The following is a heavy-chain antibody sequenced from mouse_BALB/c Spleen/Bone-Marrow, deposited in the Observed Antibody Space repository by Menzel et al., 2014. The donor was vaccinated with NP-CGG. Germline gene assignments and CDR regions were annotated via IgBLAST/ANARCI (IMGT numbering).Heavy chain of an antibody. D-gene: IGHD1-2*01. CDR3: AEITTAAYYVMDY. CDR2: IDPANGNT. V-gene: IGHV14-3*02. CDR1: GFNIKDTY. J-gene: IGHJ4*01. Sequence: EVQLQESGAELVKPRASVKLSCTASGFNIKDTYIHWVKQRPEQGLEWIGRIDPANGNTKYDPKFQGKATITADTSSNAAYLQLSSLTSEDTAVYYCAEITTAAYYVMDYWGQGTSVTVSS.